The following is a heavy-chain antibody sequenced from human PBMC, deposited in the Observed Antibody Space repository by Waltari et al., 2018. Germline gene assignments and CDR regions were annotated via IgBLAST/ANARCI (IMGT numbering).Heavy chain of an antibody. D-gene: IGHD3-22*01. CDR1: GFPFSSYW. Sequence: EVQLVESGGGLVQPGGSLRLSCAASGFPFSSYWMSWVRQAPGKGLEWVANIKQDGSEKYYVDSVKGRFTISRDNAKNSLYLQMNSLRAEDTAVYYCARGASGRYYYAQDAFDIWGQGTMVTVSS. J-gene: IGHJ3*02. CDR2: IKQDGSEK. V-gene: IGHV3-7*03. CDR3: ARGASGRYYYAQDAFDI.